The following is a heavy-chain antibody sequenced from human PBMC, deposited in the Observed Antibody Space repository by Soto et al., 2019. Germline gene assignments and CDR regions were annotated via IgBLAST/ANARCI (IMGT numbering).Heavy chain of an antibody. CDR1: GVTFSSYA. J-gene: IGHJ6*03. CDR2: ISGNGGTT. V-gene: IGHV3-23*01. D-gene: IGHD2-15*01. CDR3: AKGYATPSYYYYYMDV. Sequence: GGSLRLSCAASGVTFSSYAMSWVRQAPGKGLEWVSSISGNGGTTFYADSVKGRFTISRDNSKNTLYLQMNSLRAEDTAVYYCAKGYATPSYYYYYMDVWGKGTTVTVSS.